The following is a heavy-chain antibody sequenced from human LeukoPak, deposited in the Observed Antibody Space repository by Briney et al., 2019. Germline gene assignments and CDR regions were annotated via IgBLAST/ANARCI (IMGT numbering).Heavy chain of an antibody. CDR3: ARVCCAGGGPWLESNTFFDY. CDR2: IYYSGST. V-gene: IGHV4-59*01. J-gene: IGHJ4*02. Sequence: SETLSLTCTVSGGSISSYYWSWIRQPPGKGLEWIGYIYYSGSTNYNPSLKSRVTISVDTSKNQFSLKLSSVTAADTAVYYCARVCCAGGGPWLESNTFFDYWGQGTLVTVSS. CDR1: GGSISSYY. D-gene: IGHD6-19*01.